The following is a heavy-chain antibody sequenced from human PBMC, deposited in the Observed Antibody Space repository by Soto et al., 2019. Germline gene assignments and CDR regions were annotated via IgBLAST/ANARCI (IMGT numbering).Heavy chain of an antibody. D-gene: IGHD1-26*01. V-gene: IGHV4-61*01. J-gene: IGHJ5*01. CDR2: VYFTGTT. CDR3: AKGKISTTTYTSFDS. CDR1: GGYVSNGMDY. Sequence: SETQSLTCTVSGGYVSNGMDYWSWIRQPPGKGLEWIGNVYFTGTTIYNPSLKSRVTMSVDTYKDQFFLKLTSVTAADTAVYYCAKGKISTTTYTSFDSWGQGTLVTVSS.